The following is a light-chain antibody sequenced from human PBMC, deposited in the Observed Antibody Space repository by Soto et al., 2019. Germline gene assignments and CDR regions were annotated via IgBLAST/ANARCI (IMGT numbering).Light chain of an antibody. CDR1: NNDVGRYNY. Sequence: QSALTQPPSASGSPGQSVTISCTGTNNDVGRYNYVSWYQQHPGKAPTVIISDVSERPSGVPDRFSGSKSGNTASLTVSGLQAEDEADYYCSSYAGSNIWVFGGGTKVTVL. V-gene: IGLV2-8*01. CDR3: SSYAGSNIWV. CDR2: DVS. J-gene: IGLJ3*02.